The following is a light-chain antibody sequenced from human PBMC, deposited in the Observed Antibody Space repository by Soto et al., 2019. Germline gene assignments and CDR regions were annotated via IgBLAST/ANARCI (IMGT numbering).Light chain of an antibody. CDR1: SSDVGGYND. Sequence: SVLTQPASVSGSPGQSITISSPGTSSDVGGYNDVSWSQQHPGKAPQLMIYEVSKRPSGVSNRFSGSKSGNTASLTISGLQAEDEADYYCCLYAVTFYVFGTGTKVTVL. J-gene: IGLJ1*01. CDR3: CLYAVTFYV. CDR2: EVS. V-gene: IGLV2-14*01.